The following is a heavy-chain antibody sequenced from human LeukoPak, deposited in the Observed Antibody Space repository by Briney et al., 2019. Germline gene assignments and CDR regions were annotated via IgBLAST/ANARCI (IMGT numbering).Heavy chain of an antibody. CDR3: ARDPRYCSSTSCSTKGYDY. D-gene: IGHD2-2*02. CDR1: GVTVRSNY. Sequence: PGGCLRLSCAASGVTVRSNYISWVRQAPGRGMGWVSSIYSGGTTYYADSVKGRYTISRDNSNNPLDLQMNSLRPEDTAVYYCARDPRYCSSTSCSTKGYDYWGQGTLVTVSS. J-gene: IGHJ4*02. CDR2: IYSGGTT. V-gene: IGHV3-66*02.